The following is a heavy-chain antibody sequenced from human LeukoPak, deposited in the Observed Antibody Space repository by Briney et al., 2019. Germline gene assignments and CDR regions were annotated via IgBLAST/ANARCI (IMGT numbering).Heavy chain of an antibody. Sequence: SETLSLTCTVSGGSMRGCYLTWIRQPPGKGLEWIGYISYSGGTNYNPSLESRVTMSVYPSKNEFSLYVNSVTAADTAIYYCARRAIPSEPHYLDFWGQGILVTVSS. CDR2: ISYSGGT. CDR3: ARRAIPSEPHYLDF. V-gene: IGHV4-59*08. D-gene: IGHD2-2*02. CDR1: GGSMRGCY. J-gene: IGHJ4*02.